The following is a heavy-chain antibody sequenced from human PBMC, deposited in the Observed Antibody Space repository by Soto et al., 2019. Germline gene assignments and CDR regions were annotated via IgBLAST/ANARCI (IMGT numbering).Heavy chain of an antibody. V-gene: IGHV3-48*01. CDR2: ISSSSSTI. CDR3: ARDRAGQSAFDI. CDR1: GFTFSSYS. J-gene: IGHJ3*02. Sequence: GGSLRLSCAASGFTFSSYSMNWVRQAPGKGLEWVSYISSSSSTIYYADSVKGRFTISRDNAKDSLYLQMNSLRAEDTAVYYCARDRAGQSAFDIWGQGTMVTVSS.